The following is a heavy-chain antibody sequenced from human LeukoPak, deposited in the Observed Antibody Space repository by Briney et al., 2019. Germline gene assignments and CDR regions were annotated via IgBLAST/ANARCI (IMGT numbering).Heavy chain of an antibody. CDR1: GGTFSSYA. V-gene: IGHV1-69*05. D-gene: IGHD6-13*01. Sequence: SVKVSCKASGGTFSSYAISWERQAPGQGLEWMGGIIPIFGTANYAQKFQGRVTITTDESTSTAYMELRSLRSDDTAVYYCARDISSSWSYYYYYMDVWGKGTTVTVSS. J-gene: IGHJ6*03. CDR3: ARDISSSWSYYYYYMDV. CDR2: IIPIFGTA.